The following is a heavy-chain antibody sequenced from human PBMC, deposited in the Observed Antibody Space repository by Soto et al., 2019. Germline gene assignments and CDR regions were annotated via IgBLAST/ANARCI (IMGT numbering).Heavy chain of an antibody. CDR3: ARDPPNITVAGMGYFQH. D-gene: IGHD6-19*01. Sequence: QVQLVQSGAEVKKPGASVKVSCKASGYTFTSYGISWVRQAPGQGREWMGWISAYNGNTNYAQKLQGRVTMTTDTSTSTAYMELRSLRSDDTAVYYCARDPPNITVAGMGYFQHWGQGTLVNVSS. CDR1: GYTFTSYG. CDR2: ISAYNGNT. V-gene: IGHV1-18*01. J-gene: IGHJ1*01.